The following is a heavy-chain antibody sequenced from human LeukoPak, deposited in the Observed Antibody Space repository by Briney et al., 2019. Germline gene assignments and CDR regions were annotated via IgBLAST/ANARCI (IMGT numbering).Heavy chain of an antibody. Sequence: GGSLRLSCAASGFTFSSYGMHWVRQAPGKGLEWVAFIQFDENDKYYADSVKGRFAISRDNSRNTLYLQMNSLTPEDTAVYYCAKDRCSSTSCPNWFDPWGQGTLVTVSS. V-gene: IGHV3-30*02. CDR1: GFTFSSYG. D-gene: IGHD2-2*01. J-gene: IGHJ5*02. CDR3: AKDRCSSTSCPNWFDP. CDR2: IQFDENDK.